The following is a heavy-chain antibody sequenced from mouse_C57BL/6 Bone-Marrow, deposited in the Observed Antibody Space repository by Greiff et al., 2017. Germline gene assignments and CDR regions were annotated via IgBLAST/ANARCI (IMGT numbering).Heavy chain of an antibody. V-gene: IGHV14-4*01. J-gene: IGHJ2*01. CDR3: SSFDGNYFDF. CDR2: IDPEIGDT. CDR1: GFNIKDDY. Sequence: EVQLQQSGAELVRPGASVKLSCTASGFNIKDDYVHWVKQRPEQGLEWIGWIDPEIGDTEYASKFQGKVTITSDTSSNTAYLQLSSLTSEDTAVYYCSSFDGNYFDFWGQGTPLTVAS. D-gene: IGHD2-3*01.